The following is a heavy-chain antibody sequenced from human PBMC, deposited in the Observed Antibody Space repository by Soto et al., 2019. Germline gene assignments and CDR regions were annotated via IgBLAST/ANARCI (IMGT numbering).Heavy chain of an antibody. Sequence: AGGSLRFSCVGSGFIFNNFALNWVRQAPGKGLEWVSVIRGTGLNTYYAGSVKGRFTISRDNSKNTVYLQMDNLTVEDTGIYYCAKRASPANIDNRFDPWGPGTQVTVSS. V-gene: IGHV3-23*01. D-gene: IGHD2-15*01. CDR3: AKRASPANIDNRFDP. CDR2: IRGTGLNT. J-gene: IGHJ5*02. CDR1: GFIFNNFA.